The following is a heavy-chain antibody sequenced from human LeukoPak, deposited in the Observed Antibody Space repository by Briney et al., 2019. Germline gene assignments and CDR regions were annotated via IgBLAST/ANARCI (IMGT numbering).Heavy chain of an antibody. CDR1: GGSISSSSYY. Sequence: SETLSLTCTVSGGSISSSSYYWSWIRQPPGKGLEWIGEINHSGSTNYNPSLKSRVTISVDTSKNQFSLKLSSVTAADTAVYYCARVGSDDFWSGYSPYYYYYYMDVWGKGTTVTVSS. D-gene: IGHD3-3*01. V-gene: IGHV4-39*07. CDR2: INHSGST. J-gene: IGHJ6*03. CDR3: ARVGSDDFWSGYSPYYYYYYMDV.